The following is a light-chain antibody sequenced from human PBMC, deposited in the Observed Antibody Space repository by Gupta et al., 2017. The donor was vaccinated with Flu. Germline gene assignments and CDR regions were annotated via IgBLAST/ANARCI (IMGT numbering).Light chain of an antibody. CDR2: NTN. V-gene: IGLV8-61*01. Sequence: TVVPQEPSSSVSPGGTVTLTCGLTSGSVSTNFYPSWYQQTPGQAPRTLIYNTNILSSGVPDRFSGSILGNKAALTITGAQADDESDYYCVLDLGSGSWVFGGGTKLTVL. CDR1: SGSVSTNFY. CDR3: VLDLGSGSWV. J-gene: IGLJ3*02.